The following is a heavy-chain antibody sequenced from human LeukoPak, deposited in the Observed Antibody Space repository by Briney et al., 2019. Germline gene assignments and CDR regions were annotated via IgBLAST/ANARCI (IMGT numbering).Heavy chain of an antibody. Sequence: ASVKVSCKASGYTFTSYYMHWVRQAPGQGPEWMGIINPSGGSTSYAQKFQGRVTMTRDTSTSTVYMELSSLRSEDTAAYYCARVDCGGDCYPDYWGQGTLVTVSS. CDR2: INPSGGST. CDR1: GYTFTSYY. V-gene: IGHV1-46*01. J-gene: IGHJ4*02. D-gene: IGHD2-21*02. CDR3: ARVDCGGDCYPDY.